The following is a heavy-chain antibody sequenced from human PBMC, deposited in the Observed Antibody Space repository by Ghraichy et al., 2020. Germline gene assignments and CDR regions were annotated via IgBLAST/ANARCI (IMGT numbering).Heavy chain of an antibody. CDR2: ISYDGSIK. Sequence: GESLRLSCAASGFTFSSYGMHWVRQAPGKGLEWVAVISYDGSIKYYADSVRGRFTISKDNSENTLYLQMNSLSGEDTAVYYCATEAQAATALDYWGQGTLVTVSS. J-gene: IGHJ4*02. D-gene: IGHD6-25*01. V-gene: IGHV3-30*03. CDR3: ATEAQAATALDY. CDR1: GFTFSSYG.